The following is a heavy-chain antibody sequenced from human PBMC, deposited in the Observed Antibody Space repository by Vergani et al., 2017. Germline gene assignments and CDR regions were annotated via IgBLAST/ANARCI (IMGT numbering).Heavy chain of an antibody. D-gene: IGHD2-2*01. CDR2: IYYSGST. CDR3: ARDCSSTSCYGMYGMDV. J-gene: IGHJ6*02. CDR1: GGSISSGDYY. Sequence: QVQLQESGPGLVKPSQTLSLTCTVSGGSISSGDYYWSWIRQPPGKGLEWIGYIYYSGSTYYNPSLKSRVTISVDTSKNQFSLKLSSVTAADTAVYYCARDCSSTSCYGMYGMDVWGQGTTVTVSS. V-gene: IGHV4-30-4*01.